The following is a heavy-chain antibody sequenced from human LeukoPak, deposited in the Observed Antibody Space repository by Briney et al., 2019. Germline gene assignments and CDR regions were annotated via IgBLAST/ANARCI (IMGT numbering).Heavy chain of an antibody. CDR3: AKGHDCSSTSCYSPEFDP. J-gene: IGHJ5*02. CDR1: GFTFSSYA. V-gene: IGHV3-23*01. Sequence: GGSLRLSCAASGFTFSSYAMSWVRQAPEKGLEWVSAISGSGGSTYYADSVKGRFTISRDNSKNTLYLQMNSLRAEDTAVYYCAKGHDCSSTSCYSPEFDPWGQGTLVTVSS. CDR2: ISGSGGST. D-gene: IGHD2-2*02.